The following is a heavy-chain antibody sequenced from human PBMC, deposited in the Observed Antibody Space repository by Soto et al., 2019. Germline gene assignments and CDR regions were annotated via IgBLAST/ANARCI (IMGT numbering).Heavy chain of an antibody. Sequence: EVQLVASGGDLVQPGRSLRLSCRTSGFTFGDYAINWVRQAPGKGLEWVGFIRSKAYGGVPEYAASVKGRFTISRDDSKSIAYLQMISLETEDIAVFYCARSLLNGMDVWGQGTTVTVSS. V-gene: IGHV3-49*04. J-gene: IGHJ6*02. CDR2: IRSKAYGGVP. CDR3: ARSLLNGMDV. D-gene: IGHD2-15*01. CDR1: GFTFGDYA.